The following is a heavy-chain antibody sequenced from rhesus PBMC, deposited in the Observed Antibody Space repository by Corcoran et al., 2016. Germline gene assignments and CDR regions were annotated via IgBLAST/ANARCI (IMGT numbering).Heavy chain of an antibody. CDR1: GGSISGYY. CDR3: ARDRYYDSGYYFDY. J-gene: IGHJ4*01. D-gene: IGHD3-28*01. Sequence: QVQLQESGPGVVKPSETLSLTCAVSGGSISGYYLWSWFRQPPGKGLEWIGYMGGSSGSTHYNPSLKNRVTISKDTSKNQVSRKLSSVTAADTAVYYCARDRYYDSGYYFDYWGQGVLVTVSS. CDR2: MGGSSGST. V-gene: IGHV4-165*01.